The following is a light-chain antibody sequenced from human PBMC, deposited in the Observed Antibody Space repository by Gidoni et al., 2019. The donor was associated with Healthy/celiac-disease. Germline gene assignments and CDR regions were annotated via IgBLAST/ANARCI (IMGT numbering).Light chain of an antibody. CDR3: QQRSNWPVT. CDR2: DAP. J-gene: IGKJ2*01. Sequence: EIVLTQSPATRSLSPGERATLSGRASQSVSSYLAWYQQKPGQSHSLLLYDAPNRAPGIPARFSGSVSGTDFTLIISSLEPEDFAFYYCQQRSNWPVTFGQGTKLEIK. CDR1: QSVSSY. V-gene: IGKV3-11*01.